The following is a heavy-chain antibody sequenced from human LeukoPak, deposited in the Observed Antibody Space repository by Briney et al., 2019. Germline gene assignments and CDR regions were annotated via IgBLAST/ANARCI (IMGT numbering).Heavy chain of an antibody. D-gene: IGHD3-10*01. CDR2: IYATDLT. V-gene: IGHV4-4*07. J-gene: IGHJ5*02. Sequence: SETLSLTCTVSGRSIRSVYWNWIRQSAGKGLEWIGRIYATDLTNYNPSLKSRVTLSVDMSKNELSLTLKSVTAADTAVYYCARGFVSGTSPIDLWGQGALVTVSS. CDR3: ARGFVSGTSPIDL. CDR1: GRSIRSVY.